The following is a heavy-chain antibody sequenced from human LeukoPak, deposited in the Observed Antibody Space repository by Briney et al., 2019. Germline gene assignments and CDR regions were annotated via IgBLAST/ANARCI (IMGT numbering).Heavy chain of an antibody. D-gene: IGHD5-18*01. CDR2: INHSGST. CDR1: GGSFSGYY. J-gene: IGHJ6*02. CDR3: AGRGLGYSYGSYYYGMDV. Sequence: SETLSLTCAVYGGSFSGYYWSWIRQPPGKGLEWIGEINHSGSTNYNPSLKSRVTISVDTSKNQFSLKLSSVTAADTAVYYCAGRGLGYSYGSYYYGMDVWGQGTTVTVSS. V-gene: IGHV4-34*01.